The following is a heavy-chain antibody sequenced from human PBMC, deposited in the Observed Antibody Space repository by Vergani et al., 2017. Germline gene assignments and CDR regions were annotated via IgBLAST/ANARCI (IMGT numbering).Heavy chain of an antibody. CDR1: GFTFRSYD. J-gene: IGHJ4*02. CDR3: ARAVTTTVGDPPGY. Sequence: EVQLVESGGGLVQPGGSLRLSCAASGFTFRSYDMHWFRQSTGKCLEWVSAIGTAGDTYYPGSLKGRFTNCRENAKNSFYLKMNSLRAGDTAIYYCARAVTTTVGDPPGYWGQGTLVTVSS. CDR2: IGTAGDT. V-gene: IGHV3-13*01. D-gene: IGHD4-23*01.